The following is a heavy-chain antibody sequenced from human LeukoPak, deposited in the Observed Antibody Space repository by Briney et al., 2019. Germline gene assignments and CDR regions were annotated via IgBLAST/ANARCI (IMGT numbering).Heavy chain of an antibody. CDR2: INPSGGST. D-gene: IGHD1-1*01. CDR3: ARVTREERYYYYYMDV. J-gene: IGHJ6*03. Sequence: ASVKVSCKASGYTFTSYYMHWVRQAPGQGLEWMGIINPSGGSTSYAQKFQGRVTMTRDTSTSTVYMELSSLRSEDTAVYYCARVTREERYYYYYMDVWGKGTTVTVSS. V-gene: IGHV1-46*01. CDR1: GYTFTSYY.